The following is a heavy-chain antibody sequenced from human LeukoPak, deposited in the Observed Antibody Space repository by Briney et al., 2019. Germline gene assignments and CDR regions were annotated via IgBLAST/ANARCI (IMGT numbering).Heavy chain of an antibody. J-gene: IGHJ5*02. Sequence: SETLSLTCAVYGGSFSGYYWSWIRQPPGKGLEWIGEINHSGSTNYNPSLKSRVTISVDTSKNQFSLKLSSVTAADTAVYYCAGAERTYYDFWSGLSWGQGTLVTVSS. CDR2: INHSGST. CDR1: GGSFSGYY. V-gene: IGHV4-34*01. CDR3: AGAERTYYDFWSGLS. D-gene: IGHD3-3*01.